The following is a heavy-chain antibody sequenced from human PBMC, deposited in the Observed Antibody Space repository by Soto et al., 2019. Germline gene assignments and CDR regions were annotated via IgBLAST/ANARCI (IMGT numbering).Heavy chain of an antibody. CDR3: ARGGTGSTSSPEAFDI. Sequence: QVQLVQSGAEVKKPGASVKVSCKASGYTFISRYIHWVRQAPGQGLEWMGIINPSGGSTTYAQKFQGRVTMTRDTSTSTVYMELSSLRSEDTAVYYCARGGTGSTSSPEAFDIWGQGTMVTVSS. CDR1: GYTFISRY. D-gene: IGHD2-2*01. CDR2: INPSGGST. J-gene: IGHJ3*02. V-gene: IGHV1-46*01.